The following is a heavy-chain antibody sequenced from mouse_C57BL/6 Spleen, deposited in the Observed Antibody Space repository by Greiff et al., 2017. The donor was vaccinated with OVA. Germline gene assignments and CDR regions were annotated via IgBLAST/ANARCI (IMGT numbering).Heavy chain of an antibody. CDR2: INPNNGGT. D-gene: IGHD1-1*01. J-gene: IGHJ3*01. V-gene: IGHV1-18*01. CDR3: ARSYYYGSSLWFAY. Sequence: EVQLQQSGPELVKPGASVKIPCKASGYTFTDYNMDWVKQSHGKSLEWIGDINPNNGGTIYNQKFKGKATLTVDKSSSTAYMELRSLTSEDTAVYYCARSYYYGSSLWFAYWGQGTLVTVSA. CDR1: GYTFTDYN.